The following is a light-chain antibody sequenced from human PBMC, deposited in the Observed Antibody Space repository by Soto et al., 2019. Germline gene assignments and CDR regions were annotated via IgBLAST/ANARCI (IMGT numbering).Light chain of an antibody. Sequence: DIQMTQSPSTLSASVGDRVTITCRASQSISSWLAWYQQKPGKAPKLLIYKASSLESGVPSRFSGSGSGTEFTLTISILQPDDFATYDCQQYNSYSWTVGQGTKVAIK. V-gene: IGKV1-5*03. CDR2: KAS. J-gene: IGKJ1*01. CDR1: QSISSW. CDR3: QQYNSYSWT.